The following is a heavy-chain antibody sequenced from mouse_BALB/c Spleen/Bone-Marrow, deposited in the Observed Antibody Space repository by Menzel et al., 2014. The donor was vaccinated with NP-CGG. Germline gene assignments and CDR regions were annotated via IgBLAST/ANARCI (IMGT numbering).Heavy chain of an antibody. CDR2: ISSGGSYT. D-gene: IGHD4-1*01. CDR3: ARQENWALDY. V-gene: IGHV5-9-3*01. J-gene: IGHJ2*01. CDR1: RFTFSNYA. Sequence: EVKLVESGGGLVKPGGSLKPSCAASRFTFSNYAMSWVRQTPEKRLEWVATISSGGSYTYYPDSVEGRFTISRDNAQNTLYLQMSSLRSEDTAMYFCARQENWALDYWGQGTTLTVSS.